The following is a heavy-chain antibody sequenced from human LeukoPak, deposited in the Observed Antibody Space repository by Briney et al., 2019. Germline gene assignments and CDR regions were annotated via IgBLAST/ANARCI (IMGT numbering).Heavy chain of an antibody. CDR2: ISYDGSNK. CDR1: VFTFNSYT. D-gene: IGHD3-22*01. CDR3: ARGLQYYYDSSGYYFDY. V-gene: IGHV3-30-3*01. J-gene: IGHJ4*02. Sequence: PGGTLRLSCAASVFTFNSYTMHSVRQAPGKGREWVAVISYDGSNKHYGDSVRGPFTISRDNSKNTLYLELSSLRAEDTAVFYCARGLQYYYDSSGYYFDYWGQGTLVTVSS.